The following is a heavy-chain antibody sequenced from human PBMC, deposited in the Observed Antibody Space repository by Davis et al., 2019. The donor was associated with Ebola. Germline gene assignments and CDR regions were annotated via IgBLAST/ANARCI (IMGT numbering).Heavy chain of an antibody. Sequence: GGSLRLSCAASGFTFSSYEMNWVRQAPGKGLEWVSYISSSGSTIYYADSVKGRFTISRDNAKNSLYLQMNSLRDEDTAVYYCARDQATVTTSWFDPWGQGTLVTVSS. CDR1: GFTFSSYE. V-gene: IGHV3-48*03. J-gene: IGHJ5*02. D-gene: IGHD4-11*01. CDR3: ARDQATVTTSWFDP. CDR2: ISSSGSTI.